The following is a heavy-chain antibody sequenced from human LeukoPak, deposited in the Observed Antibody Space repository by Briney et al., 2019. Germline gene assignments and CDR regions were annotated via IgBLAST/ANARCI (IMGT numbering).Heavy chain of an antibody. CDR2: IDYSGGST. J-gene: IGHJ4*02. V-gene: IGHV3-23*01. CDR1: GFTFSSYA. D-gene: IGHD2-21*01. Sequence: GGSLRLSCAASGFTFSSYAMHWVRQAPGKGLEWVSSIDYSGGSTHYADSVMGRFTISRDNSKNTLYLQLNSLSADDTAVYYCARLWSKYYWVFDYWGQGTLVTVSS. CDR3: ARLWSKYYWVFDY.